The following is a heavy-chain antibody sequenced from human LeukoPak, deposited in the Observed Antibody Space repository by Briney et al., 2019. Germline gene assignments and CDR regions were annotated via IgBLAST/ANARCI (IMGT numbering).Heavy chain of an antibody. J-gene: IGHJ4*02. Sequence: PGGSLRLSCAASGFTFSSYSMNWVRQAPGKGLECVSVISGSGDATNYADSVKGRFTISRDNSESTLYVQMNSLRAEDTAVYYCAKSTSFYLDSWGQGTLVTVSS. CDR1: GFTFSSYS. V-gene: IGHV3-23*01. CDR3: AKSTSFYLDS. CDR2: ISGSGDAT.